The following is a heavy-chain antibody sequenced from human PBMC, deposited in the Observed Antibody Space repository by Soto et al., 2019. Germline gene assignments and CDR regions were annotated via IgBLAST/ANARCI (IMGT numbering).Heavy chain of an antibody. J-gene: IGHJ3*02. V-gene: IGHV1-69*06. Sequence: SVKVSCKASGGTFSSYAISWVRQAPGQGLEWMGGIIPIFGTANYAQKFQGRVTITADKSTSTAYMELSSLRSEDTAVYYCASAGGVVVPAAIIGAFDIWGQGTMVTVS. CDR1: GGTFSSYA. CDR3: ASAGGVVVPAAIIGAFDI. CDR2: IIPIFGTA. D-gene: IGHD2-2*01.